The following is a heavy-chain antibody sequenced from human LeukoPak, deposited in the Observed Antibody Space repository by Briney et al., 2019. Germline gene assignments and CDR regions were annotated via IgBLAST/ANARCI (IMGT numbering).Heavy chain of an antibody. Sequence: GGSLRLSCAASGFTFSRSWMSCVRHTPGKRLEWVANIKEDGSQRNYVDSVKGRFTISRDNAMNSVFLQMISLRAEDTAVYYCARDRGYNSFDYWGQGTLVTVSS. CDR3: ARDRGYNSFDY. CDR1: GFTFSRSW. CDR2: IKEDGSQR. V-gene: IGHV3-7*01. J-gene: IGHJ4*02. D-gene: IGHD6-13*01.